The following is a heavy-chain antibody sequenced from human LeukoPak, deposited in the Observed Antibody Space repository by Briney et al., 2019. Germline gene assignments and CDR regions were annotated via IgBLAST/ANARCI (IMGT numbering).Heavy chain of an antibody. D-gene: IGHD3-10*01. CDR2: ISSSSSYI. Sequence: GGSLRLSCAASGFTFSSYSMTWVRQAPGKGLEWVSSISSSSSYIYYADSVKGRFTISRDNAKNSLYLQMNRLRAEDTAVYYCARGGNMVRGVSPLDYWGQGTLVTVSS. CDR1: GFTFSSYS. V-gene: IGHV3-21*01. CDR3: ARGGNMVRGVSPLDY. J-gene: IGHJ4*02.